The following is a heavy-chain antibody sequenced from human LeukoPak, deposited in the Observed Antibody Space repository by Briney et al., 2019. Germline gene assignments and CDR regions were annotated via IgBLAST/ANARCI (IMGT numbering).Heavy chain of an antibody. CDR3: AKDNSSDSISPFFDY. V-gene: IGHV4-59*01. D-gene: IGHD3-22*01. J-gene: IGHJ4*02. CDR1: GGSISSYY. Sequence: PSETLSLTCTVSGGSISSYYWSWIRQPPGKGLEWIGYIYYSGSTNYNPSLKSRVTISVDTSKNQSSLKLSSLTAADTAAYYCAKDNSSDSISPFFDYWGQGTLVTVSS. CDR2: IYYSGST.